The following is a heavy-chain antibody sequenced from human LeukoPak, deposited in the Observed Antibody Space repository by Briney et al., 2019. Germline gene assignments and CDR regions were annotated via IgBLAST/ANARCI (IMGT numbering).Heavy chain of an antibody. V-gene: IGHV3-7*01. Sequence: GGSLRLSCTASGFTFNNYWMGWVRQAPGKGLEWVANIKRDGGEMYYVDSVKGRFTISRDNAKNSLYLQMNSLRAEDTAVYYCARAIVGATDDAFDIWGQGTMVTVSS. CDR1: GFTFNNYW. CDR2: IKRDGGEM. D-gene: IGHD1-26*01. CDR3: ARAIVGATDDAFDI. J-gene: IGHJ3*02.